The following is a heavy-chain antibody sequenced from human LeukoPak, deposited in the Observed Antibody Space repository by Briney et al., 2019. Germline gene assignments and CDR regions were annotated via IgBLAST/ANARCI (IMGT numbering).Heavy chain of an antibody. CDR2: ISSGSSYT. D-gene: IGHD6-19*01. Sequence: PGGSLRLSCAASGFXLSSYRINWVRQAPGKGLEWVSYISSGSSYTNYADSVKGRFTISRDNAKNSLYLRMNSLRAEDTAVYYCARDRRIAVTEVFDYWGQGTLVTVSS. CDR1: GFXLSSYR. CDR3: ARDRRIAVTEVFDY. V-gene: IGHV3-21*05. J-gene: IGHJ4*02.